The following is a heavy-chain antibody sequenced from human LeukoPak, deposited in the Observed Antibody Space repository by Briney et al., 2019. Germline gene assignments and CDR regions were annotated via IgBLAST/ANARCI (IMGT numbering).Heavy chain of an antibody. CDR2: IIPILGIA. D-gene: IGHD3-3*01. V-gene: IGHV1-69*04. CDR1: GGTFSSYA. J-gene: IGHJ4*02. CDR3: ARDPGDGYDFWSGTPYYFDY. Sequence: SVKVSCKAPGGTFSSYAISWVRQAPGQGLEWMGRIIPILGIANYAQKFQGRVTITADKSTSTAYMELSSLRSEDTAVYYCARDPGDGYDFWSGTPYYFDYWGQGTLVTVSS.